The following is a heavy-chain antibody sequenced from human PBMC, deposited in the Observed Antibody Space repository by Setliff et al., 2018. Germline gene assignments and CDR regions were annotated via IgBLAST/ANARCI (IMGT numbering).Heavy chain of an antibody. CDR1: GGSISSYY. D-gene: IGHD6-13*01. CDR3: ARAGGGSSFTAYYYYYYMDV. CDR2: IYTSGST. J-gene: IGHJ6*03. V-gene: IGHV4-4*07. Sequence: PSETLSLTCTVSGGSISSYYWSWIRPPAGKGLEWIGRIYTSGSTNYNPSLKSRVTMSVDTSKNQFSLKLSSVTAADTAVYYCARAGGGSSFTAYYYYYYMDVWGKGTTVTVSS.